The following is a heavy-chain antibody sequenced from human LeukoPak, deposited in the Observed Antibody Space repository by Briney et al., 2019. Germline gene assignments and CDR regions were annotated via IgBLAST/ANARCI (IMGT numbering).Heavy chain of an antibody. V-gene: IGHV4-34*01. CDR2: INHSGST. CDR1: GGSFSGYY. Sequence: SETLSLTCAVYGGSFSGYYWSWIRQPPGKGLEWIGEINHSGSTNYIPSLKSRVTISVDTSKNQFSLKLSSVTAADTAVYYCARLYSSSWYPWSPNDPWGQGTLVTVSS. J-gene: IGHJ5*02. D-gene: IGHD6-13*01. CDR3: ARLYSSSWYPWSPNDP.